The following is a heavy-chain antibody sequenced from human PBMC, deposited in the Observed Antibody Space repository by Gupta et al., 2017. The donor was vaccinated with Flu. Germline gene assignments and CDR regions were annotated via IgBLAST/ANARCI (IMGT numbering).Heavy chain of an antibody. D-gene: IGHD2-2*01. CDR3: TTPGVGIKSSLYFDY. V-gene: IGHV3-15*01. CDR1: GFPFRSDR. CDR2: IKSKTDGGTT. J-gene: IGHJ4*02. Sequence: EVQLVASGGGLVKPGGSLRLSCPASGFPFRSDRMSCVLQAPGKGLEWVGRIKSKTDGGTTDYAAPVKGRFTISRDDSKNTLYLQMNSLKTEDTAVYYCTTPGVGIKSSLYFDYWGQGALVTVSS.